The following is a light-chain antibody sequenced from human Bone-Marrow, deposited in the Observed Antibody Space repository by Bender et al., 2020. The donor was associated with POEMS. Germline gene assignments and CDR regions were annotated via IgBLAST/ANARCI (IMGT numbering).Light chain of an antibody. CDR2: GNN. CDR1: SSNIGAGYD. J-gene: IGLJ3*02. V-gene: IGLV1-40*01. Sequence: QSVLTQPPSVSGAPGQRVTISCTGSSSNIGAGYDVHWYQQLPGTAPKLLISGNNNRPSGVPDRFSASKSGTSASLAITGLQAEDEADYYCAAWEDSLNGWVFGGGTKLTVL. CDR3: AAWEDSLNGWV.